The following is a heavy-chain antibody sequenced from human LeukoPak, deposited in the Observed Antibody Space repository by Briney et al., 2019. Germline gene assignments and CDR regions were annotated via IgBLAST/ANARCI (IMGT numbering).Heavy chain of an antibody. Sequence: GGSLRLSCAASGFTFDEYAMHWVRQGSGKGLEWVSGISWNSGSIGYADSVKGRFTISRDNSKNTLYLQMNSLRAEDTAVYYCARDGTTSSWVAYNWFDSWGQGTLVTVSS. D-gene: IGHD6-13*01. CDR1: GFTFDEYA. V-gene: IGHV3-9*01. J-gene: IGHJ5*01. CDR2: ISWNSGSI. CDR3: ARDGTTSSWVAYNWFDS.